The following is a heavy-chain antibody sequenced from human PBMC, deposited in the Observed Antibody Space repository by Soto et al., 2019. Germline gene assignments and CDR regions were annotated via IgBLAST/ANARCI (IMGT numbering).Heavy chain of an antibody. CDR2: TYYRSRWYS. V-gene: IGHV6-1*01. CDR1: GDSVSSSSVA. Sequence: SQTLSLPCVISGDSVSSSSVAWNWVRQSPSRGLEWLGRTYYRSRWYSDFAVSVRGRIVINADTSKNQFSLQLNSVTPEDTAVYFCARSEEDSDYYYYGLDVWGQGTTVTV. D-gene: IGHD2-15*01. J-gene: IGHJ6*02. CDR3: ARSEEDSDYYYYGLDV.